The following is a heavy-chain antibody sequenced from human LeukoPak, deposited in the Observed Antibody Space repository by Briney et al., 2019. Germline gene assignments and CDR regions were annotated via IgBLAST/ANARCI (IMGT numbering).Heavy chain of an antibody. V-gene: IGHV5-51*01. CDR3: ARFGGAIFAQAFFDY. CDR1: GYDFFGYW. J-gene: IGHJ4*02. Sequence: ESLKISGKGSGYDFFGYWIALVRQMPGKGLEWVGIIYPDDSKITYSPAFQGQVTITAVKSLSTASSQWDSLKASDTAMYYCARFGGAIFAQAFFDYWAQGTLVTVS. CDR2: IYPDDSKI. D-gene: IGHD4-23*01.